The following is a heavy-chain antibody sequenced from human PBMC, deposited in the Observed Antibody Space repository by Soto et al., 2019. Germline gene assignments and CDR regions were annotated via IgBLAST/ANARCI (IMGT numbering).Heavy chain of an antibody. J-gene: IGHJ3*02. Sequence: QVQLKQSGPGLVKPSQTVSLTCVISGDSVSTNSGAWNWIRQSPSRGLEWLGRTYYRSKWYYEYAASVKSRMSINADTSKNQLSLQLNSVTPEDTAVYYCVRDGCNQNTCYGGRMNAFDIWGQGTMVTVSS. D-gene: IGHD2-2*01. CDR3: VRDGCNQNTCYGGRMNAFDI. V-gene: IGHV6-1*01. CDR2: TYYRSKWYY. CDR1: GDSVSTNSGA.